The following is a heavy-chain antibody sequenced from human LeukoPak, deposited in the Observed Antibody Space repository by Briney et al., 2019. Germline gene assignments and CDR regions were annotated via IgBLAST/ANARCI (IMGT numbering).Heavy chain of an antibody. V-gene: IGHV4-59*01. CDR2: IYYSGST. D-gene: IGHD6-13*01. CDR3: ARGPRVYFDY. CDR1: GVSISSYY. Sequence: PSETLSLTCTVSGVSISSYYWSWIRQPPGKGLEWIGYIYYSGSTNYNPSLKSRFTISVDTSKNQFSLKLSSVTAADTAVYYCARGPRVYFDYWGQGTLVTVSS. J-gene: IGHJ4*02.